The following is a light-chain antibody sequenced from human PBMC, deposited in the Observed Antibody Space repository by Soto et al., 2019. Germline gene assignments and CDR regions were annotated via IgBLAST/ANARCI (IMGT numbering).Light chain of an antibody. V-gene: IGKV3-20*01. J-gene: IGKJ1*01. Sequence: VMTQSPGTLSLSPGERATLSCRASQSISSSFLAWYQQKPGQAPRLLIYGASSRATGIPDRFSGSGSGTDFTLTISRLEPEDFAVYYCQQYAGTPWTFGQGTKVDIK. CDR3: QQYAGTPWT. CDR1: QSISSSF. CDR2: GAS.